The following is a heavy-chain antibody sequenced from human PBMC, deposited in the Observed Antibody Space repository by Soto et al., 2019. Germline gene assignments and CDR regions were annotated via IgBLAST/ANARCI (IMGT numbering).Heavy chain of an antibody. CDR3: ASRVDDYVWGKTSYDFAY. D-gene: IGHD3-16*01. J-gene: IGHJ4*02. Sequence: QLQLQESGPGLVKPSETLSLTCTVSGGSISSSDYYWGWIRQPPGKGLEWIGSIYYSGSTYYNPSLQSRVTTSGATSKNRFSLKLSSVTAAATAVYYCASRVDDYVWGKTSYDFAYWGQGTLVTVSS. CDR1: GGSISSSDYY. V-gene: IGHV4-39*01. CDR2: IYYSGST.